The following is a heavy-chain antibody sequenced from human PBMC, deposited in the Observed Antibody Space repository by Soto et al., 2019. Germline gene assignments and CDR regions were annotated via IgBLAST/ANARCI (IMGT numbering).Heavy chain of an antibody. CDR2: IFYTGTA. J-gene: IGHJ5*02. Sequence: QVQLQESGPGLVKPSQTLSLTCTVSGGSINTGGYYWGWIRHFPGEGLEWIGHIFYTGTAYYNPSLRSRVIVSIDTSANQFSLHMYSVTAADTAMYYCARRLDDTPETFFNWFDPWGQGILVTVSS. CDR1: GGSINTGGYY. CDR3: ARRLDDTPETFFNWFDP. D-gene: IGHD2-15*01. V-gene: IGHV4-31*03.